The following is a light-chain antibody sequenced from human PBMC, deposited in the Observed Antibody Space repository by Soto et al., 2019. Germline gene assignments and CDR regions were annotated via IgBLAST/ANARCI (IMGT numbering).Light chain of an antibody. CDR2: GAS. CDR3: QQYKT. Sequence: DIVLTQSPGTLSLSPGERATLSCRASQSVSSSYLAWYQQKPGQAPRLLIYGASSRATGIPDRFSGSGSGTDFTLTISRLEPEDFAVYYCQQYKTFGQGTKVDI. V-gene: IGKV3-20*01. CDR1: QSVSSSY. J-gene: IGKJ1*01.